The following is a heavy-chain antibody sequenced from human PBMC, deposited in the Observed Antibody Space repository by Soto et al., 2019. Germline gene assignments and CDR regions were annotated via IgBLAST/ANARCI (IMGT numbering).Heavy chain of an antibody. CDR3: ARDRHWGVAAAGSSSGMDV. V-gene: IGHV1-3*01. J-gene: IGHJ6*02. D-gene: IGHD6-13*01. CDR1: GYTFTSYA. Sequence: ASVKVSCKASGYTFTSYAMHWVRQAPGQRLEWMGWINAGNGNTKYSQKFQGRVTITRDTSASTAYMELSSLRSEDTAVYYCARDRHWGVAAAGSSSGMDVWGQGTTVTVPS. CDR2: INAGNGNT.